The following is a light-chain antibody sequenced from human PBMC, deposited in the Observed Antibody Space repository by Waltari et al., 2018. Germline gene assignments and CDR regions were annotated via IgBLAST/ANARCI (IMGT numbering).Light chain of an antibody. CDR2: AAS. Sequence: VLTQSPGTLSLSPGERATLSCRASQSLSRSRLAWYQQKPGQAPRLLIYAASSRATGIPDRFSGSGSGTDFSVTISRVEPEDFAVYYCQQYGSSVMYTFGQGTKLEIQ. CDR1: QSLSRSR. V-gene: IGKV3-20*01. J-gene: IGKJ2*01. CDR3: QQYGSSVMYT.